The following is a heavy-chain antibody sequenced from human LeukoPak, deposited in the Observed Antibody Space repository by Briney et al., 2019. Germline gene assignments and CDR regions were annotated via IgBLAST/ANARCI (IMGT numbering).Heavy chain of an antibody. CDR1: GGTFSSYA. Sequence: GASVKVSCKASGGTFSSYAISWVRQAPGQGLEWMGGIIPIFGTANYAQKFQGRVTITADESTSTAYMELSSLRSEDTAVYYCASSGKGRSFTVVTSLGSDLSVYWGQGTLVTVSS. D-gene: IGHD4-23*01. J-gene: IGHJ4*02. V-gene: IGHV1-69*13. CDR2: IIPIFGTA. CDR3: ASSGKGRSFTVVTSLGSDLSVY.